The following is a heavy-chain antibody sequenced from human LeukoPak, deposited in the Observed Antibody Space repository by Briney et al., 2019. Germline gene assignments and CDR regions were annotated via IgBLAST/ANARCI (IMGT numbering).Heavy chain of an antibody. J-gene: IGHJ4*02. CDR2: ISYDGSNK. Sequence: GGSLRLSCAASGFTFSSYGMHWVRQAPGKGLEWVAVISYDGSNKYYADSVKGRFTISRDNPKNTLYLQMNSLRAEDTAVYYCAKDMITFGGVIVQVGIFDYWGQGTLVTVSS. V-gene: IGHV3-30*18. CDR3: AKDMITFGGVIVQVGIFDY. D-gene: IGHD3-16*02. CDR1: GFTFSSYG.